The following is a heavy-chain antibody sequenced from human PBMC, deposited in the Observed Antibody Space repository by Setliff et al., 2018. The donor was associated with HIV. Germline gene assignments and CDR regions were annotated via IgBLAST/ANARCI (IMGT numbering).Heavy chain of an antibody. J-gene: IGHJ4*02. V-gene: IGHV4-39*01. CDR2: IHYSGST. CDR1: GGCIDRSNYY. CDR3: GRPQRGRGGGSHFDI. D-gene: IGHD3-16*01. Sequence: PSETLSLTCSVSGGCIDRSNYYWGWIRQSPGKGLEWIGNIHYSGSTYYNPSLKSRVTISVDTCRNQFYLDLRSVTAAGTAGYYCGRPQRGRGGGSHFDIWGQGNLVTVSS.